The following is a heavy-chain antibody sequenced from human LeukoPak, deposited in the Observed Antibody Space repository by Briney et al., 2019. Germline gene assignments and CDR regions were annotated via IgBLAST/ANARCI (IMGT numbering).Heavy chain of an antibody. CDR3: AKDVAVEGLMGGPFDY. Sequence: GGSLRLSCAASGFTFSSYGMHWVRQAPGKGLEWVAFIRYDGSNKYYADSVKGRFTISRDNSKNTLYLQMNSLRAEDTAVYYCAKDVAVEGLMGGPFDYWGQGTLVTVSS. V-gene: IGHV3-30*02. D-gene: IGHD2-8*01. J-gene: IGHJ4*02. CDR1: GFTFSSYG. CDR2: IRYDGSNK.